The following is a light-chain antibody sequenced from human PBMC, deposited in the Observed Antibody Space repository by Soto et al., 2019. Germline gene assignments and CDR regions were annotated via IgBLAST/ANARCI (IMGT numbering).Light chain of an antibody. Sequence: DILMTQSPSSLSASVGDRVTITCRASQGISNYLAWYQQKPGRVPKLLIYAASTLQSGVPSRFSGSGSGTDFTLSINSLQPEDVATYFCQNYNSVPFTFGPGTKVDVK. J-gene: IGKJ3*01. CDR3: QNYNSVPFT. V-gene: IGKV1-27*01. CDR1: QGISNY. CDR2: AAS.